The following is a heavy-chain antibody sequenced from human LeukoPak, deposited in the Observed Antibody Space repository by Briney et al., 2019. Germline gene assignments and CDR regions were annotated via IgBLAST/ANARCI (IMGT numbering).Heavy chain of an antibody. CDR2: IYYSGST. D-gene: IGHD4/OR15-4a*01. CDR1: GGSISSSSYY. V-gene: IGHV4-39*01. Sequence: PSETLSLTCTVSGGSISSSSYYWGWIRQPPGKGLEWIGSIYYSGSTYYNPSLKSRVTISVDTSKNQFSLKLSSVTAADTAVYYCAKMELTDDYWGQGTLVTVSS. CDR3: AKMELTDDY. J-gene: IGHJ4*02.